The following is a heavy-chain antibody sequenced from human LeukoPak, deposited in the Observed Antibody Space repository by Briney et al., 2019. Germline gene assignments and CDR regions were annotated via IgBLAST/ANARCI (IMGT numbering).Heavy chain of an antibody. J-gene: IGHJ4*02. CDR1: GGSFSGYS. Sequence: SETVSLTCAVYGGSFSGYSWSWIRQPPGEGREWIGEINHGGSTNYNPSVKSRVTISVDTTNNQFSLKQSSVTAADTAVYYCARGRGSSWLTPIDYWGQGTLVTVSS. CDR2: INHGGST. V-gene: IGHV4-34*01. D-gene: IGHD6-13*01. CDR3: ARGRGSSWLTPIDY.